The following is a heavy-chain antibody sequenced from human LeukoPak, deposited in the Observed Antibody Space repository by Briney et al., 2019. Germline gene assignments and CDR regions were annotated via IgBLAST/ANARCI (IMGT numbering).Heavy chain of an antibody. CDR3: ARDISEIPSYRGDFVAFDI. CDR2: IYYSGST. D-gene: IGHD3-10*01. V-gene: IGHV4-39*07. CDR1: GVSISSSNSY. J-gene: IGHJ3*02. Sequence: SETLSLTCTVSGVSISSSNSYWGWIRQPPGKGLEWIGSIYYSGSTYYNPSLKSRLTISVDTSKNQFSLKLSSVTAADTAVYYCARDISEIPSYRGDFVAFDIWGQGTMVTVSS.